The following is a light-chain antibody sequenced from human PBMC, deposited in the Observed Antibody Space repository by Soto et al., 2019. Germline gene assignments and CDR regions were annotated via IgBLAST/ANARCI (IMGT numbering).Light chain of an antibody. CDR3: LQYNPWPRT. V-gene: IGKV3-15*01. J-gene: IGKJ1*01. CDR1: QSVYSK. Sequence: ETVMTQSAATLSVSPGERATLSCRASQSVYSKLAWYQQKPGQAPRLLIYGASTRVTGIPARFSGSGSGTDFTLTISSLQSEDLAVYYCLQYNPWPRTFGQGTKVEFK. CDR2: GAS.